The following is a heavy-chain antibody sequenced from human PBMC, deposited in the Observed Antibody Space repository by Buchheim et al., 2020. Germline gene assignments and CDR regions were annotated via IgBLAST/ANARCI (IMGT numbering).Heavy chain of an antibody. Sequence: QVQLVESGGGVVQPGRSLRLSCAASGFTFSSYGMHWVRQAPGKGLEWVAVIWYDGSNKYYADSVKGRFTISRDNSKNTLYLQMNSLRAEDTAVYYCARPTPAMTTVTTYDAFDIWGQGT. CDR3: ARPTPAMTTVTTYDAFDI. CDR1: GFTFSSYG. V-gene: IGHV3-33*01. CDR2: IWYDGSNK. D-gene: IGHD4-17*01. J-gene: IGHJ3*02.